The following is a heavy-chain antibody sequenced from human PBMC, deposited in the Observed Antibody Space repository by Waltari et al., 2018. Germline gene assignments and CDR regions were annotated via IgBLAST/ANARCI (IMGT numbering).Heavy chain of an antibody. J-gene: IGHJ3*02. Sequence: LQLQESGPGLVKPSETLSLTCTVSGGSISSSSYYWGWIRQPPGKGLEWIGSIYYSGSTYYHPSLKSRVTISVDTSKNQFSLKLSSVTAADTAVYYCASQRRRYYYDSSGYSTTDAFDIWGQGTMVTVSS. CDR2: IYYSGST. V-gene: IGHV4-39*01. D-gene: IGHD3-22*01. CDR1: GGSISSSSYY. CDR3: ASQRRRYYYDSSGYSTTDAFDI.